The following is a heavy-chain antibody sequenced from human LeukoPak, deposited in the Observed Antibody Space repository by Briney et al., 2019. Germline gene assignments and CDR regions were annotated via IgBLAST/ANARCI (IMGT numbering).Heavy chain of an antibody. CDR3: ARSAAAGTGAFDI. J-gene: IGHJ3*02. CDR2: ISYDGSNK. Sequence: GGSLRLSCAASGFTFSSYAKHWVRQAPGKGLEWVAVISYDGSNKYYADSVKGRFTISRDNSKNTLYLQMNSLRAEDTAVYYCARSAAAGTGAFDIWGQGTMVTVSS. CDR1: GFTFSSYA. V-gene: IGHV3-30-3*01. D-gene: IGHD6-13*01.